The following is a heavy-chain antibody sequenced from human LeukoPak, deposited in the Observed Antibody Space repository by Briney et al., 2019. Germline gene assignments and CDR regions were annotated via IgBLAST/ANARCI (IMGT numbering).Heavy chain of an antibody. CDR2: ISSSSSYI. CDR1: GFTFSSYA. CDR3: ARDGSRYSSSWYSDY. D-gene: IGHD6-13*01. V-gene: IGHV3-21*01. J-gene: IGHJ4*02. Sequence: GGSLRLSCAASGFTFSSYAMSWVRQAPGKGLEWVSSISSSSSYIYYADSVKGRFTISRDNAKNSLYLQMNSLRAEDTAVYYCARDGSRYSSSWYSDYWGQGTLVTVSS.